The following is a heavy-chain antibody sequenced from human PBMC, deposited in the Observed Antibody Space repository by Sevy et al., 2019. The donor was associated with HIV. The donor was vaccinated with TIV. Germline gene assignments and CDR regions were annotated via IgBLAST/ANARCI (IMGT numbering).Heavy chain of an antibody. Sequence: ASVKVSCKVSGYTLTELSMHWVRQAPGKGLEWMGGFDPEDGETIYAQKFQGRVTMTEDTSTDTAYMELSSLRSEDTAVYYCATLQGLRRPTTNQHYYGSGSYYQSWGQGTLVTVSS. CDR3: ATLQGLRRPTTNQHYYGSGSYYQS. V-gene: IGHV1-24*01. CDR1: GYTLTELS. J-gene: IGHJ5*02. CDR2: FDPEDGET. D-gene: IGHD3-10*01.